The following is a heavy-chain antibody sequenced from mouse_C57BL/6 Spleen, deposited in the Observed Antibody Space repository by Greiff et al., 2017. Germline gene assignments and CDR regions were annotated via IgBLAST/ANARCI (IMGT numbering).Heavy chain of an antibody. CDR3: ARTELGGPDY. V-gene: IGHV5-17*01. CDR1: GFTFSDYG. CDR2: ISSGSSTI. D-gene: IGHD4-1*01. J-gene: IGHJ2*01. Sequence: EVQLVESGGGLVKPGGSLKLSCAASGFTFSDYGMHWVRQAPEKGLEWVAYISSGSSTIYYADTVTGRFTISRDNAKNTLFLQMTSLRSEDTAMYYCARTELGGPDYWGQGTTLTVSS.